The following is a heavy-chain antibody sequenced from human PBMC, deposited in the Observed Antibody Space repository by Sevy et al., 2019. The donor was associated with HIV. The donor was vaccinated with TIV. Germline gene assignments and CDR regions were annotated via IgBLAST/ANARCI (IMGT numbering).Heavy chain of an antibody. CDR1: GFIFNTYA. J-gene: IGHJ6*02. V-gene: IGHV3-30*02. Sequence: GGSLRLSCAASGFIFNTYAMHWVRQAPGKGLEWVAYVRNDGSNKYYADSVRDRFTISRDSPKNTLYLQMNSLRDEDTAIYYCARGRKTTEEWLEELDYYYGLDVWGQGTTVTVSS. CDR2: VRNDGSNK. D-gene: IGHD2-8*01. CDR3: ARGRKTTEEWLEELDYYYGLDV.